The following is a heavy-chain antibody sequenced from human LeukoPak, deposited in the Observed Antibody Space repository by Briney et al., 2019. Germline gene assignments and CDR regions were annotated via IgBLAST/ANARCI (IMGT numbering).Heavy chain of an antibody. CDR1: GFTFSSYG. Sequence: GGSLRLSCAPSGFTFSSYGMSWVRQAPGKGLEWVSGISISGDSTYYADSVKGRLTISRDNSKNTLYLQMNSLRAEDTAVYYCATLSVAAADWDDDYWGQGTLLTVSS. V-gene: IGHV3-23*01. CDR3: ATLSVAAADWDDDY. CDR2: ISISGDST. J-gene: IGHJ4*02. D-gene: IGHD6-13*01.